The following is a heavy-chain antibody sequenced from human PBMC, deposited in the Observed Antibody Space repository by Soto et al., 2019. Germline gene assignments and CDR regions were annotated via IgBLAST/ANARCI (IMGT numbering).Heavy chain of an antibody. CDR2: IYNSGST. Sequence: QVQLQESGPGLVKPSGTLSLTCAVSGGSISSSNWWSWVRQPPGKGLEWIGEIYNSGSTNYNPSLKSRVTISVDKSKSQFSLKLSSVTAADTAVYYCATDYSRAEYGMDVWGQGTTVTVSS. CDR3: ATDYSRAEYGMDV. D-gene: IGHD2-21*01. V-gene: IGHV4-4*02. J-gene: IGHJ6*02. CDR1: GGSISSSNW.